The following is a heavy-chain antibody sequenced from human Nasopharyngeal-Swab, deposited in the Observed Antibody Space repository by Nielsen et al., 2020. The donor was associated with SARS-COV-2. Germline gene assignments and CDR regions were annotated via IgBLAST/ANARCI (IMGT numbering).Heavy chain of an antibody. D-gene: IGHD6-6*01. V-gene: IGHV4-34*01. J-gene: IGHJ5*02. CDR2: INHSGST. CDR3: AREGPSIAARPGWFDA. Sequence: WIRQPPGKGLEWIGEINHSGSTNYNPSLKSRVTISVDTSKNQFSLKLSSVTAADTAVYFCAREGPSIAARPGWFDAWGQGTLVPSPQ.